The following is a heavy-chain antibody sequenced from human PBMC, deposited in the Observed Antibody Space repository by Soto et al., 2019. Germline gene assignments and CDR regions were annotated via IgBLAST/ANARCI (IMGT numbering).Heavy chain of an antibody. J-gene: IGHJ6*02. CDR3: ARYVAVPAAIRPKDYYYGMDV. V-gene: IGHV5-51*01. CDR2: IYPGDSDT. CDR1: GYSFTSYW. D-gene: IGHD2-2*02. Sequence: GESLKISCRGSGYSFTSYWIGWVRQMPGKGLEWMGIIYPGDSDTRYSPSFQGQVTISADKSISTAYLQWSSLKASDTAMYYCARYVAVPAAIRPKDYYYGMDVWGQGTTVTVS.